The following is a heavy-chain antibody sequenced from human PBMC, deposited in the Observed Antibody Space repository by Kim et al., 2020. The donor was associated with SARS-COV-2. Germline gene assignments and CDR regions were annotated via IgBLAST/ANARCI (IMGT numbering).Heavy chain of an antibody. J-gene: IGHJ4*02. CDR3: AKDDQRGRYYGRGGSFDY. Sequence: GGSLRLSCAASGFTFSSYAMSWVRQAPGKGLEWVSAVSDSGDNTYYADSVKGRFTVSRDNSKNTLYLQMNGLRAGDTALYYCAKDDQRGRYYGRGGSFDYWGQGTLVTVSS. V-gene: IGHV3-23*01. CDR2: VSDSGDNT. D-gene: IGHD1-26*01. CDR1: GFTFSSYA.